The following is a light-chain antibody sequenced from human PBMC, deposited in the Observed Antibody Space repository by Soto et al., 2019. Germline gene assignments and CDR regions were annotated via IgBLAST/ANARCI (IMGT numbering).Light chain of an antibody. CDR3: QQYHNWPPQYT. J-gene: IGKJ2*01. V-gene: IGKV3-15*01. CDR1: QTVSSN. Sequence: EIVMTQSPATLSVSPGERATLSCRASQTVSSNLAWYQQKPGQAPRLLIHGASTRATGVPARFSGSGSGIEFTLTITSLQYEDFAVYYCQQYHNWPPQYTFGQGTKLQIK. CDR2: GAS.